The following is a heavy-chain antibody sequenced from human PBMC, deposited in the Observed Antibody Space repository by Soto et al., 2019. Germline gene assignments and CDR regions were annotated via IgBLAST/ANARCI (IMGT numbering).Heavy chain of an antibody. CDR1: GDTFSSYA. CDR3: ARVGPAHYYDSSGYYSPLDY. Sequence: QVQLVQSGAEVKKPGSSVKVSCKASGDTFSSYAINWVRQAPGQGLEWMGGNSPMCGTANYAQKFKGRVTITAGESTSTVYMELSSLRSEDTAVYYCARVGPAHYYDSSGYYSPLDYWGQGTLVTVSS. V-gene: IGHV1-69*01. J-gene: IGHJ4*02. D-gene: IGHD3-22*01. CDR2: NSPMCGTA.